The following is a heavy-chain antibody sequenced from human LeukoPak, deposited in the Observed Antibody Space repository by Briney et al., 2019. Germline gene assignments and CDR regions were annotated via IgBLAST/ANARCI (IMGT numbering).Heavy chain of an antibody. CDR1: GFTFSSYA. CDR3: AKLPSGSYFDY. V-gene: IGHV3-23*01. CDR2: ISGSGGST. D-gene: IGHD1-26*01. J-gene: IGHJ4*02. Sequence: GGSLRLSCAASGFTFSSYAMSWVRQAPGKGLEWVSAISGSGGSTYYAASVNGRFTISRDNSKITLYLQINSLRAEDTAVYYCAKLPSGSYFDYWGQGTLVTVSS.